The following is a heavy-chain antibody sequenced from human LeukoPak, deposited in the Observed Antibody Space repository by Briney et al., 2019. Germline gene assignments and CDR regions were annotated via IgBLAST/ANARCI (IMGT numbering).Heavy chain of an antibody. D-gene: IGHD3-10*01. CDR3: ARGAVYYGSGSPLEY. Sequence: ASLRVSSTASVDTFTPYDINCVRHATGQGGEWMGWRNHNSGNTGYAQKFQGRVTMTRNTSISTAYMELSSLRSEDTAVYYCARGAVYYGSGSPLEYWGQGTLVTVSS. CDR1: VDTFTPYD. V-gene: IGHV1-8*01. CDR2: RNHNSGNT. J-gene: IGHJ4*02.